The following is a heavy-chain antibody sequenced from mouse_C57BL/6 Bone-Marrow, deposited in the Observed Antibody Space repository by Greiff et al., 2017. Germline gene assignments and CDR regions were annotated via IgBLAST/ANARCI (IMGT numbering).Heavy chain of an antibody. CDR1: GFSLTSYA. V-gene: IGHV2-9-1*01. CDR3: ARYYDYDVGAMDY. CDR2: IWTGGGT. D-gene: IGHD2-4*01. J-gene: IGHJ4*01. Sequence: VHLVESGPGLVAPSQSLSITCTVSGFSLTSYAISWVRQPPGKGLEWLGVIWTGGGTNYNSALKSRLSISKDNSKSQVFLKMNSLQTDDTARYYCARYYDYDVGAMDYWGQGTSVTVSS.